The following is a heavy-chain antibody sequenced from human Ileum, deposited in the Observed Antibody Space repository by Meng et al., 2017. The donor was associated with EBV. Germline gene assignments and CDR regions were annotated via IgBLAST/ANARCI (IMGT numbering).Heavy chain of an antibody. CDR1: EFPFSGHG. CDR3: VKSSGAAATDTFDI. J-gene: IGHJ3*02. Sequence: LWGLGGVLVHPGGSLSFSAAAFEFPFSGHGWSWGRQAPVKGLEWVSSISSSGDYIYYADSVKGRFTISRDNSKNTLYLQMESLRAEDTAVYYCVKSSGAAATDTFDIWGQGTMVTVSS. D-gene: IGHD6-13*01. CDR2: ISSSGDYI. V-gene: IGHV3-23*01.